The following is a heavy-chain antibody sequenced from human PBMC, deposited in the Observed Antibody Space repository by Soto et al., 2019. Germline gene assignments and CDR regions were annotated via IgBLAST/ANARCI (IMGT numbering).Heavy chain of an antibody. V-gene: IGHV4-34*01. CDR3: ARGPAIAVAGTIDY. CDR2: INHSGST. CDR1: GGSFSGYY. Sequence: QVQLQQWGAGLLKPSETLSLTCAVYGGSFSGYYWSWIRQPPGKGLEWIGEINHSGSTNYHPSLKSRVTISVDTSKNQFSLKLSSVTAADTAVYYCARGPAIAVAGTIDYWGQGTLVTVSS. D-gene: IGHD6-19*01. J-gene: IGHJ4*02.